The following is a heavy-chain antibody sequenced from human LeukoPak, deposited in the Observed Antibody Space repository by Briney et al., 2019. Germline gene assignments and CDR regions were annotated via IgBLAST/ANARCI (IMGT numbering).Heavy chain of an antibody. CDR1: GGTFSGYY. CDR3: ARAPLYHYDSSGYLFDY. J-gene: IGHJ4*02. D-gene: IGHD3-22*01. V-gene: IGHV4-34*01. Sequence: SETLSLTCAVYGGTFSGYYWSWIRQPPGKGLEWIGIIYYSGTTYYNPSLKSRVTISVDTSKNLFSLKLSSVTAADTAIYFCARAPLYHYDSSGYLFDYWGQGTLVTVSS. CDR2: IYYSGTT.